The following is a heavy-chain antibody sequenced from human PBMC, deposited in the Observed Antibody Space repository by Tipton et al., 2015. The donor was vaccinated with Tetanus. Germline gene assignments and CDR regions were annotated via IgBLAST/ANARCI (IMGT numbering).Heavy chain of an antibody. D-gene: IGHD5-12*01. Sequence: LRLSCAVYGGSFSGYYWSWIRQPPGKGLEWIGEINHSGSTNYNPSLKSRVTISVDTSKNQFSLKLSSVTAADTAVYYCARGQELFLVATVVSLFDYWGQGTLVTVSS. J-gene: IGHJ4*02. CDR1: GGSFSGYY. V-gene: IGHV4-34*01. CDR2: INHSGST. CDR3: ARGQELFLVATVVSLFDY.